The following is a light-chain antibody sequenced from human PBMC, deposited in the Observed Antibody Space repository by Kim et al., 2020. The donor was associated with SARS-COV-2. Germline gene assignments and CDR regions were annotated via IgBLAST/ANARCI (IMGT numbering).Light chain of an antibody. CDR2: ATS. CDR3: LQHNTYPHT. CDR1: QGIRND. Sequence: DIQMTQSPSTLSASVGDRVTITCRASQGIRNDLAWYQQKPGTSPKRLIYATSTLQSGVPSRFSGSGSGTEFTLTISSLQPEGCASYYCLQHNTYPHTVGGGTKVDIK. J-gene: IGKJ4*01. V-gene: IGKV1-17*01.